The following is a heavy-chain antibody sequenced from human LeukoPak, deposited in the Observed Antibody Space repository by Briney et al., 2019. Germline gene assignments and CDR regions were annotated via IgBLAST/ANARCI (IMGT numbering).Heavy chain of an antibody. CDR3: ARHLDSSGYYSHPRIDAFDI. CDR2: IYPGDSAGDSDT. Sequence: GESLKISCKGSGYSFTNYWIGWVRQMPGKGLEWMGIIYPGDSAGDSDTRYSPSFQGQVTISADKSISTAYLQWSSLKASDTAMYYCARHLDSSGYYSHPRIDAFDIWGQGTMVTVSS. V-gene: IGHV5-51*01. CDR1: GYSFTNYW. J-gene: IGHJ3*02. D-gene: IGHD3-22*01.